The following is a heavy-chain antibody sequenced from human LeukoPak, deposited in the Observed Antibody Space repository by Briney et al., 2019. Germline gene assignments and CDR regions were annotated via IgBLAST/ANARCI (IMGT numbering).Heavy chain of an antibody. J-gene: IGHJ6*04. CDR1: GFTFSSNA. Sequence: GGSLRLSCAASGFTFSSNAMSWVRRAPGKGLEWVSAISGSGGSTYYADSVKGRFTISRDNAKNSLYLQMNSLRAEDTAVYYCAELGITMIGGVWGKGTTVTISS. D-gene: IGHD3-10*02. CDR3: AELGITMIGGV. V-gene: IGHV3-23*01. CDR2: ISGSGGST.